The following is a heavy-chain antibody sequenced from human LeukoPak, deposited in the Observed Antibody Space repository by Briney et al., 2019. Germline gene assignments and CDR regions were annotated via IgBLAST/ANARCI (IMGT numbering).Heavy chain of an antibody. J-gene: IGHJ3*02. CDR1: GFTFSSYA. D-gene: IGHD2-2*01. V-gene: IGHV3-30*04. CDR3: ARDRDIVVVPAANPPDAFDI. CDR2: ISYDGSNK. Sequence: GGSLRLSCAASGFTFSSYAMHWVRQAPGKGLEWVAVISYDGSNKYYADSVKGRFTISRDNSKNTLYLQINSLRAEDTAVYYCARDRDIVVVPAANPPDAFDIWGQGTMVTVSS.